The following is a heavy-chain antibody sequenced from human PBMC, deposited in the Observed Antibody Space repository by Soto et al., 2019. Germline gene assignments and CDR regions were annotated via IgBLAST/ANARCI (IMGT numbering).Heavy chain of an antibody. J-gene: IGHJ4*01. Sequence: PETLCLTCPVSGDSLSRYYGSWLRQPPGKGLEWIGYIYYSGNTNYNPSLKSRVTISVDTSKNQFSLKLSSVTAADTAVYYCAKAHVMVVAGSTFDYWGHGTLVTLSA. D-gene: IGHD6-19*01. V-gene: IGHV4-59*08. CDR2: IYYSGNT. CDR3: AKAHVMVVAGSTFDY. CDR1: GDSLSRYY.